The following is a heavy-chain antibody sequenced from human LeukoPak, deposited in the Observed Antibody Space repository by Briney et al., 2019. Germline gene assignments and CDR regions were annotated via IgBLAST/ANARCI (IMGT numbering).Heavy chain of an antibody. CDR2: INHSGST. CDR1: GGSFSGYY. J-gene: IGHJ4*02. CDR3: ARLFPDY. V-gene: IGHV4-34*01. Sequence: SETLSLTCAVYGGSFSGYYWSWVRQPPGKGLEWIGEINHSGSTNYNPSLKSRVTISVDTSKNQFSLKLSSVTAADTAVYYCARLFPDYWGQGTLVTVSS.